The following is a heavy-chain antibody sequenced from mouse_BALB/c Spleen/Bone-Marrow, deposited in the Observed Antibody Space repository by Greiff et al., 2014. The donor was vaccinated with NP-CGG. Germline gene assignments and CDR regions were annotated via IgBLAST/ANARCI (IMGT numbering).Heavy chain of an antibody. V-gene: IGHV1-87*01. J-gene: IGHJ4*01. Sequence: VHLVESGAELARPGASVKLSCKASGYTFTSYWMQWVKQRPGQGLEWIGAIYPGDGDTRYTQKFKGKATLTADKSSSTAYMQLSSLASEDSAVYYCARGGENGNYDAMDYWGQGTSVTVSS. CDR2: IYPGDGDT. D-gene: IGHD2-1*01. CDR1: GYTFTSYW. CDR3: ARGGENGNYDAMDY.